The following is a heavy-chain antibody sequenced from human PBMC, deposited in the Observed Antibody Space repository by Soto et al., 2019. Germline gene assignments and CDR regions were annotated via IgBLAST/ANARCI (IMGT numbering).Heavy chain of an antibody. Sequence: QVQLVQSGTEVKKPGSSVTVSCKASGGPYSKYSISWVRQAPGQGLEWMGRIIPIFDMTNYAQKFQGRVTITADKXTXXVYMDLSSLRSEDTAVYYCARSLLGDHYDSDGLDTWGQGTLVSVSS. CDR3: ARSLLGDHYDSDGLDT. V-gene: IGHV1-69*02. CDR2: IIPIFDMT. D-gene: IGHD3-22*01. J-gene: IGHJ5*02. CDR1: GGPYSKYS.